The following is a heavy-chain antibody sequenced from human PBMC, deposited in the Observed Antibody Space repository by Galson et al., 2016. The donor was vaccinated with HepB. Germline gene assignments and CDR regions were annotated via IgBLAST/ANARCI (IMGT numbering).Heavy chain of an antibody. CDR1: GFTFNMYT. Sequence: SLRLSCAASGFTFNMYTMTWVRQAPGKGLEWVSSITPGSTYTHFADSVKGRFTISRDDAENSMYLHMNSLTAGATALYYCARVVTPMAAANRGFGSWGQGTQVVVSS. J-gene: IGHJ5*02. CDR3: ARVVTPMAAANRGFGS. V-gene: IGHV3-21*01. D-gene: IGHD6-13*01. CDR2: ITPGSTYT.